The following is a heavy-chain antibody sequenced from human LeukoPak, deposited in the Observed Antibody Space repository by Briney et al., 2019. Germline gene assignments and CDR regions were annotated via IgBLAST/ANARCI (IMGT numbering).Heavy chain of an antibody. J-gene: IGHJ4*02. D-gene: IGHD1-20*01. Sequence: VASVKVSCKTSGYRFTGYYVHWVRLAPGQGPEWMGRINPNSGAADYAQKFRGRVTMTRDTSISTAYMELSRPRSDDTAIYYCARYLTSIDYWGQGTLVTVSS. CDR2: INPNSGAA. CDR1: GYRFTGYY. CDR3: ARYLTSIDY. V-gene: IGHV1-2*06.